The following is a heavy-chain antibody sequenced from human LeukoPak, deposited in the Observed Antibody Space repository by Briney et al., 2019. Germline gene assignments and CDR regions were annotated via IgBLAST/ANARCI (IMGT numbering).Heavy chain of an antibody. J-gene: IGHJ4*02. CDR2: NSGGSS. CDR3: AKDLGSSGWYIDY. D-gene: IGHD6-19*01. CDR1: GFTFSSYA. V-gene: IGHV3-23*01. Sequence: GGSLRLSCAASGFTFSSYAMSWVRQAPGKGLEWVSSNSGGSSYYADSVKGRFTISRDNSKNTLYLQMNSLRAEDTAVYYCAKDLGSSGWYIDYWGQGTLVTVSS.